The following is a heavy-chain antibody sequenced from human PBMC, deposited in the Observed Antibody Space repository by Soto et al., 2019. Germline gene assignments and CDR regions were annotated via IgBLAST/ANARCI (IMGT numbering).Heavy chain of an antibody. V-gene: IGHV2-5*02. CDR3: ARGDDCSGGSCYSAEYFQH. Sequence: QITLKESGPTLVKPTQTLTLTCTFSGFSLSTSGVGVGWIRQPPGKALEWLALIYWDDDKRYSPSLKSRLTITTDTSKNQVVPTVTNMAPVDTATYSCARGDDCSGGSCYSAEYFQHWGQGTLVTVSS. CDR2: IYWDDDK. J-gene: IGHJ1*01. D-gene: IGHD2-15*01. CDR1: GFSLSTSGVG.